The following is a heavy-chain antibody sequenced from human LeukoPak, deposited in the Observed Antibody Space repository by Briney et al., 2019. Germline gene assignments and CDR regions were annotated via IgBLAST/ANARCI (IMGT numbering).Heavy chain of an antibody. J-gene: IGHJ3*02. D-gene: IGHD2-15*01. Sequence: GGSLRLSCAASGFTVSSNYMSWVRQAPGKGLEWVSVIYSGGSTYYADSVKGRFTISRDNSKNTLYLQMNGLRAEDTAVYYCARAHRGGSNAFDIWGQGTMVTVSS. CDR3: ARAHRGGSNAFDI. CDR2: IYSGGST. CDR1: GFTVSSNY. V-gene: IGHV3-53*01.